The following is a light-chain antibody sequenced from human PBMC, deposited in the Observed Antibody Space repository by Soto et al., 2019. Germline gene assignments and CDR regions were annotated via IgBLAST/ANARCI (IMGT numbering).Light chain of an antibody. Sequence: QSALTQPASVSGSPGQSITISCTGTSSDVGGYNYVYWYQHHPGKAPKLMIYDVTNRPSGVSNRFSGSKSGNTASLTISGLQAEDEADYYCTSYTTSSPYLVFGGGTKVTVL. CDR1: SSDVGGYNY. CDR3: TSYTTSSPYLV. CDR2: DVT. J-gene: IGLJ3*02. V-gene: IGLV2-14*03.